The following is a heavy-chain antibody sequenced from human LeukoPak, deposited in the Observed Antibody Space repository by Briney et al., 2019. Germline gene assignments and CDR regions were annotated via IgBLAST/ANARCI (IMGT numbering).Heavy chain of an antibody. CDR1: GYTFTGYY. CDR2: INPNSGGT. D-gene: IGHD1-26*01. J-gene: IGHJ4*02. Sequence: ASVKVSCKASGYTFTGYYMHWVRQAPGQGLEWMGWINPNSGGTNYAQKFQGRVTMTRDTSIGTAYMELSRLRSDDTAVYYCARAGVGATQFDYWGQGTLVTVSS. CDR3: ARAGVGATQFDY. V-gene: IGHV1-2*02.